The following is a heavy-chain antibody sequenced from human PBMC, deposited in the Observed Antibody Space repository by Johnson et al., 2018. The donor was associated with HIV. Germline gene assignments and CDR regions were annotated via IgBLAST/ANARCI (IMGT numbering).Heavy chain of an antibody. V-gene: IGHV3-30*02. Sequence: QVQLVESGGGVVQPGGSLRLSCAASGFTFSSYGMHWVRQAPGKGLEWVAFIRYDGSNKYYADSVKGRFTISRDNSKNTLYLQMNSLRAEDTALYYCATVVSYDSSALRMYAFDIWGQGTMVTVSS. J-gene: IGHJ3*02. CDR1: GFTFSSYG. D-gene: IGHD3-22*01. CDR2: IRYDGSNK. CDR3: ATVVSYDSSALRMYAFDI.